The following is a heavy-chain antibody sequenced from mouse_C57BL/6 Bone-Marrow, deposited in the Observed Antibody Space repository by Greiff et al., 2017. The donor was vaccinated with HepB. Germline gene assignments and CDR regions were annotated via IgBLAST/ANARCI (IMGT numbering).Heavy chain of an antibody. CDR1: GYTFTDYN. CDR2: INPNNGGT. CDR3: ARITTVVAQWYFDV. D-gene: IGHD1-1*01. J-gene: IGHJ1*03. Sequence: VQLQQSGPELVKPGASVKIPCKASGYTFTDYNMDWVKQSNGKSLEWIGDINPNNGGTIYNQKFKGKATLTVDKSSSTAYMELRSLTSEDTAVYYCARITTVVAQWYFDVWGTGTTVTVSS. V-gene: IGHV1-18*01.